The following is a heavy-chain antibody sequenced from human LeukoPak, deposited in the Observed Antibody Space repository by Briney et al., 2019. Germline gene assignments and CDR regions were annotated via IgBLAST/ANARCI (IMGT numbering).Heavy chain of an antibody. CDR3: ARDRGYCSSGSCYLFDS. D-gene: IGHD2-15*01. CDR2: IRTDGGNT. Sequence: PGGSLRLSCAVSGFTLSSYWMHWVRQAPGKGLVWVSLIRTDGGNTTYADSVKGRFTISRDNAKNTVYLQMNSLRAEDTAVYYCARDRGYCSSGSCYLFDSWGQGALVTVSS. J-gene: IGHJ4*02. CDR1: GFTLSSYW. V-gene: IGHV3-74*01.